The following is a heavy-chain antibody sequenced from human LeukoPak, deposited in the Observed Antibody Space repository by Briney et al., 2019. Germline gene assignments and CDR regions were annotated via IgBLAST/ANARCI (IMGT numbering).Heavy chain of an antibody. CDR1: GGSISSSSYF. J-gene: IGHJ4*02. V-gene: IGHV4-39*01. D-gene: IGHD5-12*01. CDR2: IYYSGTT. Sequence: SETLSLTCTVSGGSISSSSYFWGWIRQPPGKGLEWIGSIYYSGTTYYNPSLKSRVTISVDTTKNQFPLKLSSVTAADTAVYSCARSGYSFPGLFDSWGQGTLVTVSS. CDR3: ARSGYSFPGLFDS.